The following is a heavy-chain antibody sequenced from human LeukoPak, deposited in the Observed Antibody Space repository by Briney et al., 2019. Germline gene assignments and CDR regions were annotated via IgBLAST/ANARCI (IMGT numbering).Heavy chain of an antibody. D-gene: IGHD3-22*01. Sequence: ASVKVSCTASGYTFTSYGISWVRQAPGQGLEWMGWISAYNGNTNYAQKLQGRVTMTTDTSTSTAYMELRSLRSDDTAVYYCARVVYYDSSGYYLRGWFDPWGQGTLVTVSS. J-gene: IGHJ5*02. CDR2: ISAYNGNT. CDR3: ARVVYYDSSGYYLRGWFDP. V-gene: IGHV1-18*01. CDR1: GYTFTSYG.